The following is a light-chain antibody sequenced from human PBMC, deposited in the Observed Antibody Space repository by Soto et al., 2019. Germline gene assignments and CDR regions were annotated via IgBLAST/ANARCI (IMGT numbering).Light chain of an antibody. CDR1: SSDVGGYNY. V-gene: IGLV2-14*01. Sequence: QSVLTQPASVSGSPGQSITISCTGTSSDVGGYNYVSWYQQHPGKAPKLMIYDVSNRPSGVSNRFSGSKSGNTASLTISRLQAEDEADYYCSSYTSSSTLWVFGTGTKVTVL. J-gene: IGLJ1*01. CDR2: DVS. CDR3: SSYTSSSTLWV.